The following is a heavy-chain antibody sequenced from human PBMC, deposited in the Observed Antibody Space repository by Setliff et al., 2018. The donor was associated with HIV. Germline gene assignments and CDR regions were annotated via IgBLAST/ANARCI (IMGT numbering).Heavy chain of an antibody. V-gene: IGHV1-69*05. J-gene: IGHJ5*02. Sequence: GASVKVSCKASGGTFSNYGMSWVRQAPGRGLEWMGGIIPISGTANYAQKFQGRVTITTDESTSTAYMELSGLRSEDTAVYYCARDFGGYCSSMSCPGLFDPWGQGTLVTVSS. D-gene: IGHD2-2*01. CDR3: ARDFGGYCSSMSCPGLFDP. CDR2: IIPISGTA. CDR1: GGTFSNYG.